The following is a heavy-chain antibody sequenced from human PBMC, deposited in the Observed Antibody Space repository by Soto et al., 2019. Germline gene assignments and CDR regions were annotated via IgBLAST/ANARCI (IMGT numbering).Heavy chain of an antibody. CDR3: ASTHYDSRGYYYGNWYIDL. V-gene: IGHV1-69*01. CDR1: GGTFSSYA. D-gene: IGHD3-22*01. CDR2: IITIFGTA. J-gene: IGHJ2*01. Sequence: QVQLVQSGAEVKKPGASVKVSCKASGGTFSSYAISWVRQAPGQGLEWMGGIITIFGTANYAQKFQGRVTITADESTSTAELELSSLSSEDTAVYCCASTHYDSRGYYYGNWYIDLWGRGTLVTVSS.